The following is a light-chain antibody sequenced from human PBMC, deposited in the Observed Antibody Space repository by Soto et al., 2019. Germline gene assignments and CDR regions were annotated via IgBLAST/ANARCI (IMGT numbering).Light chain of an antibody. CDR3: QPYGSSPWT. CDR1: QSVSSSY. V-gene: IGKV3-20*01. J-gene: IGKJ1*01. CDR2: GAS. Sequence: EIVLTQSPGTLSLSTGERATLSCRASQSVSSSYLAWYQQKPGQAPRLLIYGASSRATGIPDRFSGSGSGTDFTLTISRLEPEDFEVYYCQPYGSSPWTFGQGTKVEIK.